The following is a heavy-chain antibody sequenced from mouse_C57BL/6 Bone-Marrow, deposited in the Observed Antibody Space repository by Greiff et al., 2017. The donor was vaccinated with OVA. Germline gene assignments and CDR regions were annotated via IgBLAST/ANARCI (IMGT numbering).Heavy chain of an antibody. J-gene: IGHJ4*01. CDR1: EYEFPSHD. CDR2: INSDGGST. V-gene: IGHV5-2*03. Sequence: EVKVEESGGGLVQPGESLKLSCESNEYEFPSHDMSWVRKTPEKRLALVAAINSDGGSTYYPATMERRFIISRDNTKKTLYLQMSSLRSEDTALYYCARTIVTLYAMDDWGQGTSVTVSS. D-gene: IGHD2-5*01. CDR3: ARTIVTLYAMDD.